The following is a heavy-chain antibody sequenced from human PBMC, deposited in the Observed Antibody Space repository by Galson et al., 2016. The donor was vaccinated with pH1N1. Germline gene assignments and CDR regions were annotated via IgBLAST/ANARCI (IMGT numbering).Heavy chain of an antibody. Sequence: PALVKPTQTLTLTCTSSGFSLSTSGVGVGWIRQPPGKALEWLALIYWDDDKRYSPSLKSRLTITKDTSKNQVVLTMTNMDPVDTATYYCAHNIEWELGAYFDYWGQGTLVTVSS. CDR3: AHNIEWELGAYFDY. J-gene: IGHJ4*02. CDR2: IYWDDDK. V-gene: IGHV2-5*02. D-gene: IGHD1-26*01. CDR1: GFSLSTSGVG.